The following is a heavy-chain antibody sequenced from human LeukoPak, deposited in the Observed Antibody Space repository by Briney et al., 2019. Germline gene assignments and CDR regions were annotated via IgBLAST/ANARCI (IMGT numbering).Heavy chain of an antibody. CDR3: ARVRVIGYYDSSGYYEN. J-gene: IGHJ4*02. CDR2: ISAYNGNT. CDR1: GYTFTSYG. Sequence: ASVKVSCKASGYTFTSYGIRWVRQAPGQGLEWMGWISAYNGNTNYAQKLQGRVTMTTDTSTSTAYMELRSLRSDDTAVYYCARVRVIGYYDSSGYYENWGQGTLVTVSS. D-gene: IGHD3-22*01. V-gene: IGHV1-18*01.